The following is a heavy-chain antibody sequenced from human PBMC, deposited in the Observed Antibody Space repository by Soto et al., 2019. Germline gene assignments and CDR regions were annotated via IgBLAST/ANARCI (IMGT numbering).Heavy chain of an antibody. CDR2: ISDDGVSK. V-gene: IGHV3-30*03. J-gene: IGHJ4*02. CDR3: ASAYYFGSGTSYTLYY. CDR1: GFTLSNYC. Sequence: GGSLRLSCAAYGFTLSNYCMHWVSQAPGKGLEWVAVISDDGVSKYYADSVQGRLTISRANYESVGWLQMNSMRPDYTALYFRASAYYFGSGTSYTLYYWGQGTKVTVSS. D-gene: IGHD3-10*01.